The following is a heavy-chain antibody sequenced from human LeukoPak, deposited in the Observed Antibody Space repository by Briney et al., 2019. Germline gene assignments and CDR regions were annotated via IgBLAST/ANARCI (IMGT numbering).Heavy chain of an antibody. Sequence: GESLKISCKGSGYSFTSYWIGWVRQMPGKGLEWMGIIYPGDSDTRYSPSFQGQVTISADKSISTAYLQWSSLKASDTAMYYCARGPSLLLWFGEFDYWGQGTLVTVSP. D-gene: IGHD3-10*01. CDR2: IYPGDSDT. J-gene: IGHJ4*02. CDR1: GYSFTSYW. CDR3: ARGPSLLLWFGEFDY. V-gene: IGHV5-51*01.